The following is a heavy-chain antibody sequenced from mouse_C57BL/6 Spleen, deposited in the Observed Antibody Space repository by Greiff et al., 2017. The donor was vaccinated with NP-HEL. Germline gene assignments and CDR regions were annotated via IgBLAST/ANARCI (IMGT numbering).Heavy chain of an antibody. CDR3: ARAGGSTRAMDY. CDR1: GYAFSSSW. CDR2: IYPGDGDT. Sequence: VQLVESGPELVKPGASVKISCKASGYAFSSSWMNWVKQRPGKGLEWIGRIYPGDGDTNYNGKFKGKATLTADKSSSTAYMQLSSLTSEDSAVYFCARAGGSTRAMDYWGQGTSVTVSS. J-gene: IGHJ4*01. V-gene: IGHV1-82*01.